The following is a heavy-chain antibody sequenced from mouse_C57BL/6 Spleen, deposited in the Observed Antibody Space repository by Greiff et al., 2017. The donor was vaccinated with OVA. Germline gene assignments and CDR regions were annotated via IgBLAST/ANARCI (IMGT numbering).Heavy chain of an antibody. Sequence: EVQLQQSGPELVKPGASVKISCKASGYSFTGYYMNWVKQSPEKSLEWIGEINPSTGGTTYNQKFKAKATLTVDKSSSTAYMQLKSLTSEDSAVYYCARADYGSQAWLAYWGQGTLVTVSA. J-gene: IGHJ3*01. CDR1: GYSFTGYY. CDR3: ARADYGSQAWLAY. CDR2: INPSTGGT. V-gene: IGHV1-42*01. D-gene: IGHD1-1*01.